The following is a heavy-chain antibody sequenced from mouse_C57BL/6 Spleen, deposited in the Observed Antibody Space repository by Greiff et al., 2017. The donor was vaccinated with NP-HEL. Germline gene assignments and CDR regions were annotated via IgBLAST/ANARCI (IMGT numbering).Heavy chain of an antibody. V-gene: IGHV1-69*01. J-gene: IGHJ1*03. D-gene: IGHD2-5*01. Sequence: QVQLQQPGAELVMPGASVKLSCKASGYTFTSYWMHWVKQRPGQGLEWIGEIDPSDSYTTYNQKFKGKSTLTVDKSSSTAYMQLSSLTSEDSAVYYCARDYYSNRYFDVWGTGTTVTVSS. CDR3: ARDYYSNRYFDV. CDR1: GYTFTSYW. CDR2: IDPSDSYT.